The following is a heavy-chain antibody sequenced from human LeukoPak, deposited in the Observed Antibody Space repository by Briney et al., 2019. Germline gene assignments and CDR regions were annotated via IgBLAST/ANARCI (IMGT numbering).Heavy chain of an antibody. J-gene: IGHJ4*02. Sequence: PSETLSLTCAVYGGSFSGYYWSWIRQPPGKGLEWIGEINHSGSTNYNPSLKSRVTISVDTSKNQFSLKLSSVTAADTAVYYCARVYGDPGSWGQGTLVTVSS. CDR2: INHSGST. CDR3: ARVYGDPGS. CDR1: GGSFSGYY. V-gene: IGHV4-34*01. D-gene: IGHD4-17*01.